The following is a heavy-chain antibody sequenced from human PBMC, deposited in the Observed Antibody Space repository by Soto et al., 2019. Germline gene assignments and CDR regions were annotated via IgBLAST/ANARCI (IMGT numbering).Heavy chain of an antibody. D-gene: IGHD2-15*01. J-gene: IGHJ6*02. V-gene: IGHV4-4*02. Sequence: QVQLQESGPGLVKPSGTLSLTCAVSGGSISSSNWWSWVRQPPGKGLEWIGEIYHSGSTNYNPSLKSRVTISVDKSKNQFSLKLSSVTAADTAVYYCARAGRGYCSGGSCYSVLHGMDVWGQGTTVTVSS. CDR1: GGSISSSNW. CDR2: IYHSGST. CDR3: ARAGRGYCSGGSCYSVLHGMDV.